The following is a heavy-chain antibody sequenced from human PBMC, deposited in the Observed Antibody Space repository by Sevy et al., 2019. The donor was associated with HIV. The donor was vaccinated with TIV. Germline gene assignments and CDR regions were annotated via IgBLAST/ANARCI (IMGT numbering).Heavy chain of an antibody. CDR3: AREGCSKPHDY. CDR2: VSFGCGKI. D-gene: IGHD2-2*01. V-gene: IGHV3-23*01. CDR1: GFTFSNYA. Sequence: GGSLRLSCAASGFTFSNYAMSWVRQAPGKGLEWVSTVSFGCGKINYAGSLKGRFTISRNNSKDTLYLQMNSLRAEDTALYYCAREGCSKPHDYWGQGTLVTVSS. J-gene: IGHJ4*02.